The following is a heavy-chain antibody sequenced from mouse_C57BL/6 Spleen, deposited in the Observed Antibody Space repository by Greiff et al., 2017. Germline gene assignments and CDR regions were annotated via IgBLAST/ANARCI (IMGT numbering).Heavy chain of an antibody. V-gene: IGHV1-85*01. CDR3: ARVYYGNYDAMDY. D-gene: IGHD2-1*01. J-gene: IGHJ4*01. CDR2: IYPRDGST. Sequence: LVESGPELVKPGASVKLSCKASGYTFTSYDINWVKQRPGQGLEWIGWIYPRDGSTKYNEKFQGKATLTVDTSSSTADMELHSLTSEDSAVYFCARVYYGNYDAMDYWGQGTSVTVSS. CDR1: GYTFTSYD.